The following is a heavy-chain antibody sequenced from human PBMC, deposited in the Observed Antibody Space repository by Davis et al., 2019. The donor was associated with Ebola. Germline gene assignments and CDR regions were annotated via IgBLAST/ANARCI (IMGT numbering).Heavy chain of an antibody. D-gene: IGHD3-16*01. J-gene: IGHJ6*04. CDR3: AKALQFHIWGAYSYYAMDV. V-gene: IGHV3-30*18. CDR2: ISYDGSDK. Sequence: GESLKISCAVSGFTFSNYVMHLVRQAPGEGLEWVAIISYDGSDKHYADSVKGRITISRDNSGNTLYLQMNRLRREDTAVYYCAKALQFHIWGAYSYYAMDVWGRGTTVTVSS. CDR1: GFTFSNYV.